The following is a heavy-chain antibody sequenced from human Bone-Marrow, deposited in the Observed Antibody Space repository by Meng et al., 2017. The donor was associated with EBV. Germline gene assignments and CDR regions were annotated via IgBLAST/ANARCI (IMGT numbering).Heavy chain of an antibody. CDR1: GGSISSSNFY. Sequence: QLQLQDSGPGLVQPSETLSLTCTVSGGSISSSNFYWGWIRQPPGKGLEWIGTIYYSGSSYNNPSLKNRVTMSVDTSKNQFSLKLSSVTAADTAVYYCARNMGDGYNPFDFWGQGTLVTVSS. D-gene: IGHD5-24*01. V-gene: IGHV4-39*07. J-gene: IGHJ4*02. CDR3: ARNMGDGYNPFDF. CDR2: IYYSGSS.